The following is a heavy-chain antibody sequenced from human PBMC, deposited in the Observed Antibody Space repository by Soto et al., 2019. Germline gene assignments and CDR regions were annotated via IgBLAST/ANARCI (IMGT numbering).Heavy chain of an antibody. CDR1: GFTFSSYG. J-gene: IGHJ4*02. CDR3: AREVVGAADLVY. Sequence: QVQLVESGGGVVQPGRSLRLSCAASGFTFSSYGMHWVRQAPGKGLEWVAVIWYDGSNKYYADSVKGRFTISRDNSKNTLYLQMNSLRAQDTAVYYWAREVVGAADLVYWGQGTLVTVSS. D-gene: IGHD2-2*01. CDR2: IWYDGSNK. V-gene: IGHV3-33*01.